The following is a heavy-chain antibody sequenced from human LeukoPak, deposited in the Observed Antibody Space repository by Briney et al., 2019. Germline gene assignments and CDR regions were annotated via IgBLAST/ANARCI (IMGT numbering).Heavy chain of an antibody. V-gene: IGHV1-18*01. CDR3: ARVVGASSNDN. CDR2: ISAYNGNT. D-gene: IGHD1-26*01. CDR1: VYTFTSYG. J-gene: IGHJ4*02. Sequence: ASVKVSCKASVYTFTSYGISWVPEAPGQRLEWMGWISAYNGNTNYDQKLQGRVTMTTDASTRTAYMELRSLGSDDTAVYYCARVVGASSNDNWGQGTLVTVSS.